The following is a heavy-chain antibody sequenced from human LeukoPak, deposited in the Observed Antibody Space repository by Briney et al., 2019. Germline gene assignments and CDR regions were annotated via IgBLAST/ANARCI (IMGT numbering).Heavy chain of an antibody. Sequence: SETLSLTCTVSGDSISSYYWSWIRQPPEKGLEWIGYIYYSGSTNYNPSLKSRVPISVDTSKTQFSLKMNSVTAADTAVYYCARLQRITMAGPDYWYFDLWGRGTLVTVSS. CDR1: GDSISSYY. V-gene: IGHV4-59*01. J-gene: IGHJ2*01. CDR2: IYYSGST. D-gene: IGHD3-10*01. CDR3: ARLQRITMAGPDYWYFDL.